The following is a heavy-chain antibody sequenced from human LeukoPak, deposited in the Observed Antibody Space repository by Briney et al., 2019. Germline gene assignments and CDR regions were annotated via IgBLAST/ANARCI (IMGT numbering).Heavy chain of an antibody. V-gene: IGHV3-20*04. Sequence: GGSLRLSGTASGFTFEDYGMGWVRQGPGKGLEWVSGINWNGVREGYADSVKGRFTISRDNAEKSLYLQMNSLKVEDTGFYYCARGHDSSGFHAFDPWGQGTLVTVSS. CDR3: ARGHDSSGFHAFDP. D-gene: IGHD3-22*01. CDR2: INWNGVRE. CDR1: GFTFEDYG. J-gene: IGHJ5*02.